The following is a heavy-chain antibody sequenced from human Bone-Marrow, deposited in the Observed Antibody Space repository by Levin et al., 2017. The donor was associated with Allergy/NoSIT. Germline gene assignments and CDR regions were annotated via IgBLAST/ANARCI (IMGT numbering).Heavy chain of an antibody. CDR2: INPNSGGT. V-gene: IGHV1-2*06. CDR1: GYTFTGYY. Sequence: GASVKVSCKASGYTFTGYYMHWVRQAPGQGLEWMGRINPNSGGTSFAQKFQGRVTMARDTSINTAYMELTSLRSDDTAVYYCAKERGIGDWYYDYWGQGTLVTVSS. D-gene: IGHD2-21*02. J-gene: IGHJ4*02. CDR3: AKERGIGDWYYDY.